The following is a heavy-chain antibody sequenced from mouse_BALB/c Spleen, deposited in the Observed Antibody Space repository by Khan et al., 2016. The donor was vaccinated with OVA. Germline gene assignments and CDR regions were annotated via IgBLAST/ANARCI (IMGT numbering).Heavy chain of an antibody. CDR3: ARVGYNGTMAC. Sequence: QIQLVQSGPELKKPGETVQISCKASGFTFTNYGMNWVKQAPGKGLKWMGWINTYTGEPTFADDFKGRFAFSLETSASTAYLQINSLKNEDTATYFCARVGYNGTMACGGQGTSVTVSS. D-gene: IGHD2-14*01. CDR2: INTYTGEP. V-gene: IGHV9-3-1*01. CDR1: GFTFTNYG. J-gene: IGHJ4*01.